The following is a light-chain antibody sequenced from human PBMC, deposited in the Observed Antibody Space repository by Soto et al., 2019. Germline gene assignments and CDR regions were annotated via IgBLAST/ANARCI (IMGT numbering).Light chain of an antibody. CDR2: GNS. V-gene: IGLV1-40*01. CDR3: QSYDSSLSGWV. Sequence: QPVLTQPPSVSGAPGQRVTISCTGYNSNIGAGYDVHWYQQLPGTAPKLLIYGNSNRPSGVPDRFSASKSGTSASLAITGLQAEDEADYSCQSYDSSLSGWVFGGGTQLTVL. CDR1: NSNIGAGYD. J-gene: IGLJ3*02.